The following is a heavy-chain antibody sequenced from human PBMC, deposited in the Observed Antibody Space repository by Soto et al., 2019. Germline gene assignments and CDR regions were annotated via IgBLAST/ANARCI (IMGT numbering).Heavy chain of an antibody. CDR3: ARDQRAAILRNRHDP. J-gene: IGHJ5*02. V-gene: IGHV6-1*01. Sequence: PSQTLSLTCAISGDSVSTNSAAWNWIRQSPSRGLEWLGRTYYRSKWYNDYAVSVKSRITINPDTSKNQFSLQLNSVTPEDTAVYYCARDQRAAILRNRHDPCGQRTLVPGSA. D-gene: IGHD6-25*01. CDR1: GDSVSTNSAA. CDR2: TYYRSKWYN.